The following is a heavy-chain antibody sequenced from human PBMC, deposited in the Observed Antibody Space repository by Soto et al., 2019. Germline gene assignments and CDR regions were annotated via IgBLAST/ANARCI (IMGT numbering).Heavy chain of an antibody. V-gene: IGHV4-4*07. Sequence: SETLSLTCTVSGGSIINYYWTWIRQPAGKGLEWVGRIYSSGSTSYNPSLKSRLTMSVDTSKNQFSLKFTSVTAADTALYYCARQTTYSSSWFDYWGHGTLVTVSS. J-gene: IGHJ5*01. CDR3: ARQTTYSSSWFDY. CDR1: GGSIINYY. D-gene: IGHD6-13*01. CDR2: IYSSGST.